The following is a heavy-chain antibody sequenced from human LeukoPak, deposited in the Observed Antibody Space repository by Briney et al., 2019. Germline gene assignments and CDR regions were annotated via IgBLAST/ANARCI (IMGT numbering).Heavy chain of an antibody. CDR3: ARADSSGYYYWFDP. V-gene: IGHV3-21*01. J-gene: IGHJ5*02. CDR2: ITSSSTYI. Sequence: GGSLRLSCAASGFTFSSYSMNWVRQAPGKGLEWVSSITSSSTYIYYADSVKGRFTISRDSAKNSLYLQMNSLRAEDTAVYYCARADSSGYYYWFDPWGQGTLVTVSS. D-gene: IGHD3-22*01. CDR1: GFTFSSYS.